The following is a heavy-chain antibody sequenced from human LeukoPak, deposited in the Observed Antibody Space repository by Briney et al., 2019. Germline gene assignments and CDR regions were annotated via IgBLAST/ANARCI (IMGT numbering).Heavy chain of an antibody. D-gene: IGHD2-2*01. CDR2: IRYDGSNK. CDR1: GFTFSSYG. Sequence: GGSLRLSCAASGFTFSSYGMYWVRQAPGKGLEWVAFIRYDGSNKYYADSVKGRFTISRDNSKNTLYLQMNRLRAEDTAVYYCAKGSYQLPNYYYYYMDVWGKGTTVTISS. CDR3: AKGSYQLPNYYYYYMDV. J-gene: IGHJ6*03. V-gene: IGHV3-30*02.